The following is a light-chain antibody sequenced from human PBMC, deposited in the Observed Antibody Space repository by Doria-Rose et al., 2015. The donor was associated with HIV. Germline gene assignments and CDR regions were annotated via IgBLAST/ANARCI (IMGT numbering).Light chain of an antibody. CDR3: QSYDSSLSAMV. Sequence: PSVSGAPGQRVTISCTGSSSNIGVGYDVHWYQLLPGTAPKLLIYANSIRPSGVPDRFSASRSGTSASLAIAGLQAEDEADYYCQSYDSSLSAMVFGAGTKVTVL. V-gene: IGLV1-40*01. CDR1: SSNIGVGYD. J-gene: IGLJ1*01. CDR2: ANS.